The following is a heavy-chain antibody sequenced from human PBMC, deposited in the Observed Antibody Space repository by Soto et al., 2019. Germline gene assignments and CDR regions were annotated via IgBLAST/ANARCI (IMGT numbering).Heavy chain of an antibody. CDR1: GFSFSSYA. CDR2: ISHDGNIK. D-gene: IGHD3-3*01. CDR3: AKELAYGDFWRGLEY. V-gene: IGHV3-30*18. Sequence: QVQLVESGGGVVQPGRSLRLSCAASGFSFSSYAMHWVRQAPGKGLEWVAIISHDGNIKRYADFVEGRFIVVRDNSNNNRLVQMESLKTDDTAVYYCAKELAYGDFWRGLEYWGQGTLVTVAS. J-gene: IGHJ4*02.